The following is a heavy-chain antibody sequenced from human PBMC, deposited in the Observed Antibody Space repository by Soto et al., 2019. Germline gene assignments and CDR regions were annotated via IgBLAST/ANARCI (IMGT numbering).Heavy chain of an antibody. D-gene: IGHD1-7*01. CDR2: VSATGGTT. CDR1: GFTFSNYA. V-gene: IGHV3-23*01. J-gene: IGHJ4*02. CDR3: ARDGTATLFDY. Sequence: PGGSLRLSCAASGFTFSNYAMSWVRQAPGKGLEWVSLVSATGGTTYYTDSVKGRFTISRDNAKNSLYLQMNSLRAEDTAVYYCARDGTATLFDYWGQGTLVTVSS.